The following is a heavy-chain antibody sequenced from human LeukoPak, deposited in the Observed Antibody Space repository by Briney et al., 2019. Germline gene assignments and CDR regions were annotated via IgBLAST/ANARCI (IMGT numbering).Heavy chain of an antibody. Sequence: GGSLRLSCAASEFTVRSNYMSWVRQAPGKGLEWVSVIYSGGSTFYADSVKGKFTISRDNSKNTLYLQMNSLRAEDTAVYYCATASETTIFGVVILDWGQGTLVTVSS. CDR2: IYSGGST. CDR3: ATASETTIFGVVILD. J-gene: IGHJ4*02. D-gene: IGHD3-3*01. CDR1: EFTVRSNY. V-gene: IGHV3-66*01.